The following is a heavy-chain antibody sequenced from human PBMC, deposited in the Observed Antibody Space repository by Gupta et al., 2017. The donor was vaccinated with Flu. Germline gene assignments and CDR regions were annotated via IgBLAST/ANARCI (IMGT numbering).Heavy chain of an antibody. D-gene: IGHD1-26*01. Sequence: QVQLVESGGGVVQPGRSLRLSCAASGFTFSSYGMHWVRQAPGKGLEWVAVIWYDGSNKYYADSVKGRFTISRDNSKNTLYLQMNSLRAEDTAVYYCARDSGSYYVYYFDYWGQGTLVTVSS. V-gene: IGHV3-33*01. CDR2: IWYDGSNK. CDR1: GFTFSSYG. J-gene: IGHJ4*02. CDR3: ARDSGSYYVYYFDY.